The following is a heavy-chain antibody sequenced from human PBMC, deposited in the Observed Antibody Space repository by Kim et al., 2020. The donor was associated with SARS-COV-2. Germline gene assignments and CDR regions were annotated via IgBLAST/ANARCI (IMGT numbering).Heavy chain of an antibody. Sequence: GGSLRLSCAASGFTFNSYAMSWVRQAPGKGLEWVSGIRQSGGNTEYADSVKGRFSISRDNSKNTLYLQMNRLRAEDTAVYYCAKVTSGSSGWFEYFQHWGQGTLVTVSP. CDR1: GFTFNSYA. V-gene: IGHV3-23*01. J-gene: IGHJ1*01. D-gene: IGHD6-19*01. CDR2: IRQSGGNT. CDR3: AKVTSGSSGWFEYFQH.